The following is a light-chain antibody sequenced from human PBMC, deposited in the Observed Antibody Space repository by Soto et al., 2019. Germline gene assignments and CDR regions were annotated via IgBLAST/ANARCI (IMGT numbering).Light chain of an antibody. V-gene: IGLV1-44*01. J-gene: IGLJ1*01. CDR1: NSNIASNT. Sequence: QSVLAQPPSASWTPGQTVSISCCGSNSNIASNTVNWYQHLPGTAPKLLIYYNNQRPSGVPDRFSGSKSGTSASLAISGLQSEDESDYYCAAWDDTLKRYVFGTGTKVTVL. CDR2: YNN. CDR3: AAWDDTLKRYV.